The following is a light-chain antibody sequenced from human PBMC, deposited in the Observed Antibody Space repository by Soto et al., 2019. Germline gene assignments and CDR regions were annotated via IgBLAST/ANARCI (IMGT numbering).Light chain of an antibody. V-gene: IGKV3-15*01. CDR2: DAS. Sequence: ETVLPQSPATLSASPGERAPLSCRASQSVNTNLAWYQQKPGQAPRLLIYDASTRATGIPASFSGSGSGTEFTLTIRSLQSEDSAVYYCQQYNSWPYTFGQGTKVDIK. CDR1: QSVNTN. CDR3: QQYNSWPYT. J-gene: IGKJ2*01.